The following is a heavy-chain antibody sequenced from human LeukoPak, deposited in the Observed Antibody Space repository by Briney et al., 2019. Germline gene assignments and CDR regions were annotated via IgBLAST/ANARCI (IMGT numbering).Heavy chain of an antibody. J-gene: IGHJ4*02. Sequence: SVKVSCKAFGGSFSSEAISWVRQAPGQGLEWMGGIIPIFGTANYAQKFQGRVTITADESTSTAYMELSSLRSEDTAVYYCARDPIVVVEGGDDYWGQGTLVTVSS. V-gene: IGHV1-69*01. CDR3: ARDPIVVVEGGDDY. CDR2: IIPIFGTA. D-gene: IGHD2-15*01. CDR1: GGSFSSEA.